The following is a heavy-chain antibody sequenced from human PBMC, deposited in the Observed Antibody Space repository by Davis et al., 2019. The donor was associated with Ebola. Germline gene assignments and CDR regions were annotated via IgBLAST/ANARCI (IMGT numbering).Heavy chain of an antibody. J-gene: IGHJ5*02. D-gene: IGHD2-2*02. CDR1: GYRFTSYW. CDR3: ARRENYCSSTSCYNGWFDP. Sequence: GESLKISCTGSGYRFTSYWIAWVRQMPGKGLEWMAIIYPGDSDTRYSPSFQGQVTISADKSISTAYLQWSSLKASDTAMYYCARRENYCSSTSCYNGWFDPWSQGTLVTVSS. V-gene: IGHV5-51*01. CDR2: IYPGDSDT.